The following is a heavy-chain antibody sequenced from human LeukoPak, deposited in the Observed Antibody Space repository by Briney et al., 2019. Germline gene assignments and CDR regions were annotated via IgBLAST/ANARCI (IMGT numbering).Heavy chain of an antibody. CDR3: ARNPRDGHTFDY. Sequence: GSLRLSCAASGFTFSSYAMSWIRQPPGKGLEWIGSIYYSGSTYYNPSLKSRVTISLDKSQNQFFLRLSSVTAADTAVYYCARNPRDGHTFDYWGQGTLVTVSS. V-gene: IGHV4-38-2*01. CDR1: GFTFSSYA. CDR2: IYYSGST. J-gene: IGHJ4*02.